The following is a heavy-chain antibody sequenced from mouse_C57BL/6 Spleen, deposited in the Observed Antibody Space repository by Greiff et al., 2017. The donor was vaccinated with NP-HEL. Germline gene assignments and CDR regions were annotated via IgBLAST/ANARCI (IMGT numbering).Heavy chain of an antibody. Sequence: VHLVESGAELARPGASVKLSCKASGYTFTSYGISWVKQRTGQGLEWIGEIYPRSGNTYYNEKFTGKATLTADKSSSTAYMELRCLTSEDSAVYFCARSPVSTVVAEAYWGQGTLVTVSA. V-gene: IGHV1-81*01. CDR2: IYPRSGNT. J-gene: IGHJ3*01. CDR1: GYTFTSYG. D-gene: IGHD1-1*01. CDR3: ARSPVSTVVAEAY.